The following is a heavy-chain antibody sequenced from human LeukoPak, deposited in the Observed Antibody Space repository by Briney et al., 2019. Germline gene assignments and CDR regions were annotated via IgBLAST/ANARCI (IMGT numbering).Heavy chain of an antibody. CDR2: ISPGGCST. J-gene: IGHJ5*02. V-gene: IGHV1-46*03. CDR3: ATDMGSGRQVRFDR. CDR1: VCTFSSYS. D-gene: IGHD3-10*01. Sequence: ASVTVSRTSSVCTFSSYSISWLRQAPGQRREWMGVISPGGCSTMYAQKFQGRASMTSDMSTSTFYMVFISLRSEDTAIYAFATDMGSGRQVRFDRWGQGAIVTVRS.